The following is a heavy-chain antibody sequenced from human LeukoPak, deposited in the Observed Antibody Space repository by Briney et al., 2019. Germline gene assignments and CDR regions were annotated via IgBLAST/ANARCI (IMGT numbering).Heavy chain of an antibody. Sequence: PGGSLRLSCAASGFTVSTNCMTWVRQAPGKGLEWVSTIYSGGTTYYADSVMGGFTISRHNSRNTLYLQMNSLRAEDTAVYYCARGDTVMAYYFDLWGQGTLVTVSS. CDR3: ARGDTVMAYYFDL. V-gene: IGHV3-53*04. CDR1: GFTVSTNC. J-gene: IGHJ4*02. D-gene: IGHD5-18*01. CDR2: IYSGGTT.